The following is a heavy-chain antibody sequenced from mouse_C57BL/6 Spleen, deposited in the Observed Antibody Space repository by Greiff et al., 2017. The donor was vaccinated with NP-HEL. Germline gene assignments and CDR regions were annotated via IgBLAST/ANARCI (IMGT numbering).Heavy chain of an antibody. J-gene: IGHJ2*01. D-gene: IGHD4-1*01. CDR3: ARIGTKYFDY. V-gene: IGHV1-69*01. Sequence: VQLQQPGAELVMPGASVKLSCKASGYTFTSYWMHWVKQRPGQGLEWIGEIDPSDSYTNYNQKFKGKSTLTVDKSSSTAYMQLSSLTSEDSAVYYCARIGTKYFDYWGQGTTLTVSS. CDR1: GYTFTSYW. CDR2: IDPSDSYT.